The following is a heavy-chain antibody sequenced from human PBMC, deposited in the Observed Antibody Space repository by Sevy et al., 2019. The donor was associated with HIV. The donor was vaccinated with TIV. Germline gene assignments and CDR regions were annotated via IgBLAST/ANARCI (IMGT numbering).Heavy chain of an antibody. Sequence: SETLSLTCIVSDASITTNYWSWIRQAPGKGLEWIGYFFHSGSTNYNRSLRSRVTISGDTSKNEFSLRLTSVTAADTAISYCARSRASPRDSDDGVANWGQGTMVTVSS. CDR1: DASITTNY. D-gene: IGHD2-8*01. CDR3: ARSRASPRDSDDGVAN. V-gene: IGHV4-59*01. CDR2: FFHSGST. J-gene: IGHJ4*03.